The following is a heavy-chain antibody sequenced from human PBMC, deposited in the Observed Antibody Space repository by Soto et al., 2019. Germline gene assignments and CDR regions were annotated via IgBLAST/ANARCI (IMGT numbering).Heavy chain of an antibody. J-gene: IGHJ4*02. CDR1: GFTFSSYE. CDR3: ASYLVSTMIVVVD. D-gene: IGHD3-22*01. CDR2: ISSSGSTI. Sequence: EVQLVESGGGLVQPGGSLRLSCAASGFTFSSYEMNWVHQAPGKGLEWVSYISSSGSTIYYADSVKGRFTISRDNAKNSLYLQMNSLRAEDTAVYYCASYLVSTMIVVVDWGQGTLVTVSS. V-gene: IGHV3-48*03.